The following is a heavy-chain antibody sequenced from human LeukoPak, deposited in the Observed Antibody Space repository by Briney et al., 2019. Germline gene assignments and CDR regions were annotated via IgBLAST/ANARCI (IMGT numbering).Heavy chain of an antibody. J-gene: IGHJ4*02. CDR2: INPNSGGT. D-gene: IGHD2-15*01. CDR3: ARGGAFGVVVVAASESDY. Sequence: ASVKVSCKASGYTFTGYYMHWVRQAPGQGLEWMGWINPNSGGTNYAQKFQGRVTMTRDTSISTAYMELSRLRSDDTAVYYCARGGAFGVVVVAASESDYWGQGTLVTVSS. CDR1: GYTFTGYY. V-gene: IGHV1-2*02.